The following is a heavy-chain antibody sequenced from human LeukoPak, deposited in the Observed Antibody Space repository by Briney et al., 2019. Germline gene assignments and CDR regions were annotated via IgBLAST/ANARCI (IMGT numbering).Heavy chain of an antibody. D-gene: IGHD4-17*01. V-gene: IGHV3-48*01. CDR2: ITRNSETI. CDR1: GFTFSGYS. CDR3: ATNGDYPFDS. J-gene: IGHJ4*02. Sequence: PGGSLRLSCAASGFTFSGYSLNWVRQAPGKGLEWVSDITRNSETIYYADSVKGRFTISRDNAKKLLFLQMNSLRTEDTAVYHCATNGDYPFDSWGQGTLVTVSS.